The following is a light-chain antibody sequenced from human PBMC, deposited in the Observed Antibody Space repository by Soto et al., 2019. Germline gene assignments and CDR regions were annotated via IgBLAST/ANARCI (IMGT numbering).Light chain of an antibody. J-gene: IGKJ1*01. CDR2: DAS. CDR1: QSISSW. V-gene: IGKV1-5*01. CDR3: QQYNSLWT. Sequence: DIQMTQSPSTLSASVGDRVTITCRASQSISSWLAWYQQKPGKAPKLLIYDASSLESGVPSRFSGSGSGTEFTLTVSSLQPGDFAPYYGQQYNSLWTFGQGTKVEIK.